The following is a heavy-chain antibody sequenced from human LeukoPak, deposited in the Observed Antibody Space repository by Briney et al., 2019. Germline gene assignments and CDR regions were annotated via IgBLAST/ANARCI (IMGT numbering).Heavy chain of an antibody. CDR1: RGTFSNYA. CDR2: IIPKFGTA. Sequence: ASVKVSCKASRGTFSNYAISWVRQAPGQGLEWMGGIIPKFGTAIYAQKFQGRVTITEDESTSTAYMELSSLRSEDTAVYYCATATMVRDVHFDYWGQGTLVTVSS. CDR3: ATATMVRDVHFDY. J-gene: IGHJ4*02. D-gene: IGHD3-10*01. V-gene: IGHV1-69*01.